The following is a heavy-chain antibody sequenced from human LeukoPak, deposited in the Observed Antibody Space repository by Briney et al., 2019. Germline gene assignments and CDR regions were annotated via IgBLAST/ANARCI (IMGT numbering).Heavy chain of an antibody. V-gene: IGHV1-69*13. D-gene: IGHD1-26*01. CDR3: ARGPRQKWEPTAFDY. Sequence: SVKVSCTASGGTFSSYAISWVRQAPGQGLEWMGGIIPIFGTANYAQKFQGRVTITADESTSTAYMELSSLRSEDTAVYYCARGPRQKWEPTAFDYWGQGTLVTVSS. CDR1: GGTFSSYA. CDR2: IIPIFGTA. J-gene: IGHJ4*02.